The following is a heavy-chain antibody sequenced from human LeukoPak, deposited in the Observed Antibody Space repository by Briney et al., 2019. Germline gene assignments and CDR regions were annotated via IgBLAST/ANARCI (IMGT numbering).Heavy chain of an antibody. CDR1: GGSISSYY. J-gene: IGHJ4*02. D-gene: IGHD1-26*01. V-gene: IGHV4-59*01. Sequence: PSETLSLTCTVSGGSISSYYWGWIRQPPGKGLEWIGHIYYSGSTNYNPSLKSRVTISVDTSKKQFSLKLSSVTAADTAVYYCARSTDGILGATNWGQGTLVTVSS. CDR2: IYYSGST. CDR3: ARSTDGILGATN.